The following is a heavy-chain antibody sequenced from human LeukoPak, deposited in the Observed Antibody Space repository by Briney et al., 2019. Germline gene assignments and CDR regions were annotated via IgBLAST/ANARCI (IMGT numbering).Heavy chain of an antibody. CDR3: AKGNILTGYYISFDY. Sequence: PGGSLRLSCVAPGFTFDDYAMHWVRQAPGKGLEWVSGISWNSGRIDYADSVKGRFTISRDNAKKSLYLQMNSLRAEDTALYYCAKGNILTGYYISFDYWGQGTLVTVSS. V-gene: IGHV3-9*01. J-gene: IGHJ4*02. D-gene: IGHD3-9*01. CDR1: GFTFDDYA. CDR2: ISWNSGRI.